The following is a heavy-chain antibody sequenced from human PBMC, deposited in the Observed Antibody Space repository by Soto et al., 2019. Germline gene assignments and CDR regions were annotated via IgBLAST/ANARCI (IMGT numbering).Heavy chain of an antibody. Sequence: GGSLRLYCAASGFTFSSYWMSWVRQAPGKGLEWVANIKQDGSEKYYVDSVKGRFTISRDNAKNSLYLQMNSLRAEDTAVYYCAGGYSSGWAPLWCERTLLTDSS. CDR1: GFTFSSYW. V-gene: IGHV3-7*03. D-gene: IGHD6-19*01. J-gene: IGHJ4*02. CDR3: AGGYSSGWAPL. CDR2: IKQDGSEK.